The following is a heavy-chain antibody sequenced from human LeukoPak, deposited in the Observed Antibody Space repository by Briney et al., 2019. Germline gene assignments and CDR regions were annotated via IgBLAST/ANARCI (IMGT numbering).Heavy chain of an antibody. D-gene: IGHD6-19*01. CDR2: IXXXXXXX. CDR3: ALIAVAGDPNDY. Sequence: GRXLRLSGAASGFTFXXXXXXWVRQAPGXXXXXXXRIXXXXXXXXXADSXXXRXXXXRDYAKNTLHLQMNSLRAEDTAVYYCALIAVAGDPNDYWGQGTLVTVSS. CDR1: GFTFXXXX. V-gene: IGHV3-74*01. J-gene: IGHJ4*02.